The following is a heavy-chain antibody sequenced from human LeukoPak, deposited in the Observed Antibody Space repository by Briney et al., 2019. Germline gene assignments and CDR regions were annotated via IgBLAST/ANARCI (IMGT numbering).Heavy chain of an antibody. J-gene: IGHJ6*02. Sequence: SETLSLTCTVSGGSISSSSYYWGWIRQPPGKGLEWIGSIYYSGSTYYNPSLKSRVTISVDTSKNPFSLKLSSVTAADTAVYYCARASMVRGVGYYYYGMDVWGQGTTVTVSS. V-gene: IGHV4-39*01. CDR3: ARASMVRGVGYYYYGMDV. D-gene: IGHD3-10*01. CDR1: GGSISSSSYY. CDR2: IYYSGST.